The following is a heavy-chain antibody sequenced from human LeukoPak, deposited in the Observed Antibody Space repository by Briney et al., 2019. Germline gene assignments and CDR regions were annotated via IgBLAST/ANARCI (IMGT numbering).Heavy chain of an antibody. D-gene: IGHD3-9*01. CDR1: GYTFTDSY. J-gene: IGHJ4*02. CDR2: INPNSGGT. Sequence: ASVKVSCKASGYTFTDSYMHWVRQAPGQGLEWMGWINPNSGGTNYAQKFQGRVTMTRDTSIATAYMDLSRLRSDDTAVYYCARGVGGNARWRNFDWSKKIPMRDYFDYWGQGTLVTVSS. V-gene: IGHV1-2*02. CDR3: ARGVGGNARWRNFDWSKKIPMRDYFDY.